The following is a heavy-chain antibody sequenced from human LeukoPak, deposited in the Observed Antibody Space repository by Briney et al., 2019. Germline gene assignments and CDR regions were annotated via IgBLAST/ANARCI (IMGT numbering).Heavy chain of an antibody. J-gene: IGHJ4*02. D-gene: IGHD2-15*01. CDR3: ARHGIGYCSGGSCYPSYDY. Sequence: ASVKVSCKASGYTFTSYDINWVRQATGQGLEWMGWMNPNSGNTGYAQKFQGRVTMTRNTSISTAYMELSSLRSEDTAVYYCARHGIGYCSGGSCYPSYDYWGQGTLVTVSS. V-gene: IGHV1-8*01. CDR1: GYTFTSYD. CDR2: MNPNSGNT.